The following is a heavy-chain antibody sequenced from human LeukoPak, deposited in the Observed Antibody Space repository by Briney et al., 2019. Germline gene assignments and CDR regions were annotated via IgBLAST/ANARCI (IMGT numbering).Heavy chain of an antibody. V-gene: IGHV4-59*01. CDR3: ARKRATVTTWYFDL. CDR1: GGSISSYY. Sequence: KPSETLSLTCTVSGGSISSYYWSWIRQPPGKGLEWIGYIYYSGSTNYNPSLKSRVTISVDTSKNQFSLKLSSVTAADTAVYYCARKRATVTTWYFDLWGRGTLVTVSS. J-gene: IGHJ2*01. D-gene: IGHD4-17*01. CDR2: IYYSGST.